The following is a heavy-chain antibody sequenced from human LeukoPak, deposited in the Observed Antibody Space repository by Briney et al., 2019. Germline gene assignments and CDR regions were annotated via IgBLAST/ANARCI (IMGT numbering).Heavy chain of an antibody. D-gene: IGHD6-6*01. CDR2: ISGDGGST. Sequence: GGSLSLSCAASGFTFDDYAMHWVRQAPGKGLEWVSLISGDGGSTYYADSVKGRFTISRGNSKNSLYLQMNSLRTEDTALYYCAKGIAARPYYFDYWGQGTLVTVSS. CDR3: AKGIAARPYYFDY. J-gene: IGHJ4*02. CDR1: GFTFDDYA. V-gene: IGHV3-43*02.